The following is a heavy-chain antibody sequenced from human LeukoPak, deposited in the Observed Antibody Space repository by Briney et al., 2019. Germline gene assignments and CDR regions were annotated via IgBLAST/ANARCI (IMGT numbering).Heavy chain of an antibody. V-gene: IGHV3-21*01. D-gene: IGHD2-2*01. Sequence: GGSLRLSCSASGFTFSSYSMNWVRQAPGKGLEWLSSISSSSSYIHYADSLKGRFTISRDNAKNSLYLQMNSLRAEDTDVYYCAREVGFGYWGQGHLVPVSS. CDR3: AREVGFGY. J-gene: IGHJ1*01. CDR1: GFTFSSYS. CDR2: ISSSSSYI.